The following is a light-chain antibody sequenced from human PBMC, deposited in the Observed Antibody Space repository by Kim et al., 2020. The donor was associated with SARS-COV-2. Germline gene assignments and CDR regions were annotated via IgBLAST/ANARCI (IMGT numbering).Light chain of an antibody. V-gene: IGKV1-39*01. Sequence: DIQMTQSPSSLSASVGDRVNITCRASQSISSYLNWYQQKPGKAPKLLIYAASSLQSGVPSRFSGSGSGTDFTLTISSLQPEDFATYYCQQSYSTPPLTFGGGTRVDIK. J-gene: IGKJ4*01. CDR1: QSISSY. CDR3: QQSYSTPPLT. CDR2: AAS.